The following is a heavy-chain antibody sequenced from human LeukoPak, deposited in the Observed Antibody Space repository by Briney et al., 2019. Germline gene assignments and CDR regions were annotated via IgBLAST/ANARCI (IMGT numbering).Heavy chain of an antibody. CDR1: GCSISNYY. D-gene: IGHD6-19*01. J-gene: IGHJ3*02. CDR2: IYYSGST. CDR3: ARVIAVAGAFNAFYI. V-gene: IGHV4-59*01. Sequence: SETLSLTCAVSGCSISNYYWTWIRQPPGKGLEWIGYIYYSGSTNYNPSLKSRLTISVDTSKNQFSLQLITVITADPAVVYYARVIAVAGAFNAFYIWGQGRMVTVSS.